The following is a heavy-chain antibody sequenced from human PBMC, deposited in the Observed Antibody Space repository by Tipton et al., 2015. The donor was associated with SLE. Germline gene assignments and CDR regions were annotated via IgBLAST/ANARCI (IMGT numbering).Heavy chain of an antibody. CDR1: GFTFNDYA. D-gene: IGHD6-19*01. CDR3: AKGLQQWHTYYFDY. CDR2: IYSGGGT. V-gene: IGHV3-23*03. J-gene: IGHJ4*02. Sequence: SLRLSCAASGFTFNDYAMSWVRQAPGKGLEWVSVIYSGGGTSYADSVMSRFTISRDNSKNTLYLQMNSLRGEDTAVYFCAKGLQQWHTYYFDYWGQGNLVTVSS.